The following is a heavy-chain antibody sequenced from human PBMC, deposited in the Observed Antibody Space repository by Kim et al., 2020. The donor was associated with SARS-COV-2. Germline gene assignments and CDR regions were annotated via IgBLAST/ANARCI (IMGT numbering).Heavy chain of an antibody. CDR1: GFSVSRYA. V-gene: IGHV3-23*01. J-gene: IGHJ4*02. CDR2: ISNNNGKT. CDR3: AKDHPSSGWPAFEC. D-gene: IGHD3-22*01. Sequence: GGSLRLSCAASGFSVSRYAMSWVRQVPGKGLEWVAAISNNNGKTYYSDSVRGRFIISRDNSENTVYLQMNSLRADDTALYYCAKDHPSSGWPAFECWGQGTLVTVSS.